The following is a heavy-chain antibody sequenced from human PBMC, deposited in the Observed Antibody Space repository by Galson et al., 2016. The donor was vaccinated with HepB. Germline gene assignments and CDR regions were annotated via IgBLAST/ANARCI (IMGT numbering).Heavy chain of an antibody. V-gene: IGHV3-23*01. Sequence: SLRLSCAASGFTFSDYWMHWVRQAPEKGLVWVSCISSSDGRTWYADSVRGRFTISTDNSKTTLYVQMNSLRVDDSAIYYCAKSQFALPDSGWFNAFDLWGQGTMVTVSS. D-gene: IGHD6-19*01. J-gene: IGHJ3*01. CDR3: AKSQFALPDSGWFNAFDL. CDR2: ISSSDGRT. CDR1: GFTFSDYW.